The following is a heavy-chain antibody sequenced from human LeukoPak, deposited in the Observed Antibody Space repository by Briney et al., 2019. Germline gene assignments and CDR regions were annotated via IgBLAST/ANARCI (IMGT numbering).Heavy chain of an antibody. CDR2: ISSSGTTI. D-gene: IGHD1-20*01. CDR3: TREGNWNDQDY. V-gene: IGHV3-48*03. J-gene: IGHJ4*02. CDR1: GFTFSSYE. Sequence: GGSLRLSCAASGFTFSSYEMNGGREGPGKGLEWVSYISSSGTTIYYVDSVKGRFTISRDNAKNSLYLQMNSLRAEDTAVYYCTREGNWNDQDYWGQGTLVTVSS.